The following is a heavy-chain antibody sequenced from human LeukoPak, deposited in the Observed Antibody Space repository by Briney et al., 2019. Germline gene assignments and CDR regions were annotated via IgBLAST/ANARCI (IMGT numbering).Heavy chain of an antibody. Sequence: GGSLRLSCAASGFTFSSYAMSWVRQAPGKGLEWVSVISGSGGSTYYADSVKGRFTISRDNSKNTLYLQMNSLRAEDTAVYYRAKDHGSGSYHFDYWGQGTLVTVSS. J-gene: IGHJ4*02. CDR2: ISGSGGST. CDR3: AKDHGSGSYHFDY. D-gene: IGHD3-10*01. V-gene: IGHV3-23*01. CDR1: GFTFSSYA.